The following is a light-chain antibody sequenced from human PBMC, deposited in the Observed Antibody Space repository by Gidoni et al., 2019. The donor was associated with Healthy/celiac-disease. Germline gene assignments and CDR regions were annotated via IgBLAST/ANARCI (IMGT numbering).Light chain of an antibody. Sequence: SSELTQHPAVSVSLGQTVRITCHGTSIRGYYASCYQQKPGQAPVLIIYGKNNRPSGIPDRFSGSSSGNTASLTITGAQAEDEADYYCNSRDSSGNHHVVFGGGTKLTVL. CDR1: SIRGYY. CDR2: GKN. J-gene: IGLJ2*01. CDR3: NSRDSSGNHHVV. V-gene: IGLV3-19*01.